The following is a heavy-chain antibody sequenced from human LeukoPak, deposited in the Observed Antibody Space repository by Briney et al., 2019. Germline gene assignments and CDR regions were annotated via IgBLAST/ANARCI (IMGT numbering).Heavy chain of an antibody. J-gene: IGHJ6*02. CDR1: RYSFTSYW. V-gene: IGHV5-51*01. CDR2: IYPGDSDT. CDR3: ARPSGIADDYYYGMDV. Sequence: EESLKISCKGSRYSFTSYWIGWVRQMPGKGLEWMGIIYPGDSDTRYSPSFQGQVTISADKSISTAYLQWSSLKASDTAMYYCARPSGIADDYYYGMDVWGQGTTVTVSS. D-gene: IGHD6-13*01.